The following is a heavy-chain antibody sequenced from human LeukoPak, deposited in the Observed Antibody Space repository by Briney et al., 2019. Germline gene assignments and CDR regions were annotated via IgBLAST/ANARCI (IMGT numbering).Heavy chain of an antibody. CDR2: IYYSGST. CDR3: ARGLGGSD. J-gene: IGHJ4*02. CDR1: GGSISSYY. V-gene: IGHV4-59*01. D-gene: IGHD1-26*01. Sequence: SETLSLTCTVSGGSISSYYWSWIRQPPGKGLEWIGYIYYSGSTNYNPSLKSRVTISVDTSKNQFSLKLSSVTAADTAVYYRARGLGGSDWGQGTLVTVSS.